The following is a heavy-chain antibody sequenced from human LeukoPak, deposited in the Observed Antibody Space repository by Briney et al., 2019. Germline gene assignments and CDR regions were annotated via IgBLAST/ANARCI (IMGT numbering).Heavy chain of an antibody. D-gene: IGHD1-26*01. CDR1: GGSISNSNYH. V-gene: IGHV4-39*07. Sequence: SETLSLTCTVSGGSISNSNYHWGWIRQPPGKGLEWIGSIYYSGSTYYNPSLKSRVTISVDTSKNQFSLKLRSVTAADTAVYYCASYSGSYDAFDIWGQGTMVTVSS. J-gene: IGHJ3*02. CDR2: IYYSGST. CDR3: ASYSGSYDAFDI.